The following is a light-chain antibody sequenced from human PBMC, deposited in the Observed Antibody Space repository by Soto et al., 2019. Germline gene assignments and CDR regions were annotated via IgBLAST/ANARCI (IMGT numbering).Light chain of an antibody. V-gene: IGKV1-17*03. CDR1: QGIHKY. Sequence: DLQMTQSPSAMSASVGDRVTITCRASQGIHKYLAWFQQKSGKVPKRLIYGASNLQSGVPSRFSGSGSGTEFTLTISSLQPEDFATYYCLQHNFYPPTFGQGTRLE. CDR2: GAS. J-gene: IGKJ5*01. CDR3: LQHNFYPPT.